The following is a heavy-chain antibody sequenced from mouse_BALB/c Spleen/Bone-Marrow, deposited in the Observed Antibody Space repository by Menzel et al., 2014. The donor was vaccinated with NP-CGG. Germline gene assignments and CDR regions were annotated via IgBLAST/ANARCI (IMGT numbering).Heavy chain of an antibody. CDR2: IYPGNSDT. Sequence: EVQLQQSGTVLARPGASVKMSCKASGYSFTSYWMHWVKQRPGQGLEWIGAIYPGNSDTSYNQKFKGKAKLTAVTSASTAYMELISLTNEDSAVYYCTNEWYYGFDYWGQGTTLTVSS. J-gene: IGHJ2*01. CDR1: GYSFTSYW. CDR3: TNEWYYGFDY. D-gene: IGHD1-1*01. V-gene: IGHV1-5*01.